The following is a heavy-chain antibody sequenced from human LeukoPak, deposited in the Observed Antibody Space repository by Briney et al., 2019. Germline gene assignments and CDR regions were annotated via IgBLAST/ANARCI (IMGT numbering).Heavy chain of an antibody. D-gene: IGHD6-19*01. J-gene: IGHJ5*01. CDR2: INANSGTT. Sequence: GGSLKLSCAASGFAFSFYAMSWLRQPPGKGLEWVSTINANSGTTSYAASVRGRFTISRDNSRNTLYLQVNTLRAEDTAVYYCAKPISGGLAVTADWFDPWGQGTLVVVSS. CDR1: GFAFSFYA. CDR3: AKPISGGLAVTADWFDP. V-gene: IGHV3-23*01.